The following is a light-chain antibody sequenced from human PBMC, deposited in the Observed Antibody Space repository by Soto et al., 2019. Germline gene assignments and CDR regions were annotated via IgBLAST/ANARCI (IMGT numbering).Light chain of an antibody. V-gene: IGKV3-11*01. CDR2: GAS. Sequence: EIVLTQSPGTLSLSPGERATLSCRASQSVSSYLAWYQQKPGQAPRLLIYGASNRATGIPARFSGSGSGTDFTLTISSLEPEDCAVYYCQQRSNWPRTFGQGTKVEIK. J-gene: IGKJ1*01. CDR1: QSVSSY. CDR3: QQRSNWPRT.